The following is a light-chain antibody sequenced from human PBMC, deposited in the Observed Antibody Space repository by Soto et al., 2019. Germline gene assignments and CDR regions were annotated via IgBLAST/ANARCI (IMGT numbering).Light chain of an antibody. CDR3: QQYNSSPRT. V-gene: IGKV3-20*01. J-gene: IGKJ1*01. Sequence: EIVLTQSPGTRSLSPGERATLSCRASQSVSSNFLAWYQQKPGQAPRLLIYGASTRATGIPDRFSGSGSGTDFTLTVSRLEPEDFAVYYCQQYNSSPRTFGQGTKVDIK. CDR2: GAS. CDR1: QSVSSNF.